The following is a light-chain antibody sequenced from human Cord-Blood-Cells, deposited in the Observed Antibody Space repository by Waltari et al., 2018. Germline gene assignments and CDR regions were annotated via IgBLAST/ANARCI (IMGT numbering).Light chain of an antibody. CDR2: DVS. CDR1: SCDVGGFNY. CDR3: CSYAGSYTWV. V-gene: IGLV2-11*01. J-gene: IGLJ3*02. Sequence: QSALTQPRSVSWTPGQSVTISCTGTSCDVGGFNYVSWYQQHPGKAPKLMIYDVSKRPSGVPDRFSGSKSDNTAYLTISGLQAEDEADYYCCSYAGSYTWVFGGGTKLTVL.